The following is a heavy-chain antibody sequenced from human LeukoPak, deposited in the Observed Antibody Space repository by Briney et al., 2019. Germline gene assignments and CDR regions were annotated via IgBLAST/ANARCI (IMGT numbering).Heavy chain of an antibody. D-gene: IGHD1-26*01. V-gene: IGHV3-23*01. Sequence: GGSLRLSCAGSGFMFRNFAMSWVRQAPGKGLEWVSSISGVGDTTYYADSVKGRFTISRDNSKNTLYLQMNSLRAEDTAVYYCAKIVSGSYSLDAFDIWGQGTMVIVSS. CDR2: ISGVGDTT. J-gene: IGHJ3*02. CDR3: AKIVSGSYSLDAFDI. CDR1: GFMFRNFA.